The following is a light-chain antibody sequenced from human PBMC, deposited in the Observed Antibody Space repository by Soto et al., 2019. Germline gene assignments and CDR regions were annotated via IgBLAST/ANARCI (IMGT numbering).Light chain of an antibody. Sequence: SSELTQPPSVSVAPGQTARITCGGDNFGTKSVHWYQQMPGQAPVMVVYDDDDRPSGIPERFSGSNSGNTATLTISRVEAGDEADYYCQVWDSSGDHLVVFGGGTKLTVL. J-gene: IGLJ2*01. CDR1: NFGTKS. CDR3: QVWDSSGDHLVV. CDR2: DDD. V-gene: IGLV3-21*02.